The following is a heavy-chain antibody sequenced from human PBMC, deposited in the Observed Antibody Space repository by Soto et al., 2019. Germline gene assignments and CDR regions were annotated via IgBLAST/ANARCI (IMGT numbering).Heavy chain of an antibody. CDR1: GYTFTSYG. V-gene: IGHV1-18*04. CDR2: NSAYNGNT. D-gene: IGHD6-19*01. Sequence: QVQLVQSGAEVKKPGASVKVSCKASGYTFTSYGISWVRQAPGQGLEWMGWNSAYNGNTNYAQKLQGRDTMTTDTSTSTAYMELRSLRSDDTAVYYCAREGIGAVAGPDYYYYYDGMDVWGQGTTVTVSS. CDR3: AREGIGAVAGPDYYYYYDGMDV. J-gene: IGHJ6*02.